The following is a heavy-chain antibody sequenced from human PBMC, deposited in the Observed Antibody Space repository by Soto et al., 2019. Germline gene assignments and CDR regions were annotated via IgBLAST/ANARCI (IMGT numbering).Heavy chain of an antibody. CDR1: GFTFSSYA. CDR3: ASDREGATGYDY. J-gene: IGHJ4*02. D-gene: IGHD1-26*01. Sequence: PGGSLRLSCAASGFTFSSYAMHWVRQAPGKGLEWVAVISYDGSNKYYADFVKGRFTISRDNSKNTLYLQMNSLRAEDTAVYYCASDREGATGYDYWGQGTLVTVSS. CDR2: ISYDGSNK. V-gene: IGHV3-30-3*01.